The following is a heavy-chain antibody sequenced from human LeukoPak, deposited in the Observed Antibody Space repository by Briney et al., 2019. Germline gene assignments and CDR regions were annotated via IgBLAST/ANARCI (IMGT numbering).Heavy chain of an antibody. V-gene: IGHV1-2*02. CDR3: ARSPPTTYHCDY. CDR1: GYTFTGYY. Sequence: ASVKVSCTASGYTFTGYYMHWVRQAPGQGLEWMGWINPNSGGTNYAQKFQGRVTMTRDTSINTAYMELSRLRTDDTVVYYCARSPPTTYHCDYWGQGTLVTVSS. D-gene: IGHD1-1*01. J-gene: IGHJ4*02. CDR2: INPNSGGT.